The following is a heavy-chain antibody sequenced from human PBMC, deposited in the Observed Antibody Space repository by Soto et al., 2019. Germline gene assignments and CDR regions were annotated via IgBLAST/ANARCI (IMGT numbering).Heavy chain of an antibody. CDR2: IYYSGST. V-gene: IGHV4-30-4*01. CDR3: ARDRAKWKVYYYSGMDV. J-gene: IGHJ6*02. Sequence: VQLQEPGPGLVKPSQTLSLTCTVSGGSISSGDDFWTWIRQPPGKGLEWIGYIYYSGSTYYNPSLKSRLTMSVYTSKNQFSLKLSAVTAAHTAVYYCARDRAKWKVYYYSGMDVWGQGTTVNVSS. D-gene: IGHD1-20*01. CDR1: GGSISSGDDF.